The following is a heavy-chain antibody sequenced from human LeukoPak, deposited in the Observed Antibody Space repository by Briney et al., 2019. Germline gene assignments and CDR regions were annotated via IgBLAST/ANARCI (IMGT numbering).Heavy chain of an antibody. J-gene: IGHJ3*02. D-gene: IGHD4-23*01. CDR1: GGSISSGDYY. Sequence: SETLSLTCTVSGGSISSGDYYWSWIRQPPGKGLEWIGYIYYSGSTYYNPSLKSRVTISVDTSKNQFSLKLSSVTAADTAAYYCARRTTVVRGDAFDIWGQGTMVTVSS. V-gene: IGHV4-30-4*01. CDR2: IYYSGST. CDR3: ARRTTVVRGDAFDI.